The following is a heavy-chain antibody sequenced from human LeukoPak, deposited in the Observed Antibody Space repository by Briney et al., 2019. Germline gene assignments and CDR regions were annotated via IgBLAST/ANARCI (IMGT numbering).Heavy chain of an antibody. CDR1: GYSISRSYY. CDR3: AKSNGYGLVDI. CDR2: ISHSGKT. Sequence: SETLSLTCTVSGYSISRSYYWVWIRQPPGKGLEWIGAISHSGKTYYNPSLKSRVAISVDTSKNQFSLKLSSVTAADTAVYCCAKSNGYGLVDIWGQGTMVTVSS. D-gene: IGHD3-10*01. J-gene: IGHJ3*02. V-gene: IGHV4-38-2*02.